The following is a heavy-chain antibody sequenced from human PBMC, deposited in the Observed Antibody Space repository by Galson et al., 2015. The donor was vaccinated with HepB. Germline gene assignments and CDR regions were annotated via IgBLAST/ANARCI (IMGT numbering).Heavy chain of an antibody. D-gene: IGHD5-12*01. J-gene: IGHJ4*02. V-gene: IGHV3-48*04. CDR1: GFIFSTYT. CDR2: ISSSSSTI. Sequence: SLRLSCAASGFIFSTYTMNWVRQAPGKGLEWVSYISSSSSTIYYADSVKGRFTISRDNAKNSLYLQMNSLRAEDTAVYYCAFLRGYDLTPFDYWGQGTLVTVSS. CDR3: AFLRGYDLTPFDY.